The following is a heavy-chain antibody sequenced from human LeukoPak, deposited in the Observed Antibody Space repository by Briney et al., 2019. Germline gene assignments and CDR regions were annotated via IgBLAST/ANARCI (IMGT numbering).Heavy chain of an antibody. CDR2: IYYSGST. D-gene: IGHD3-22*01. Sequence: PSETLSLTCTVSGGSISSGGYYWSWIRQHPGKGLEWIGYIYYSGSTYYNPSLKSRVTISVDTSKNQFSLKLSSVTAADTAVYYCARADGYYDSSGYYYRYYFDYWGQGTLVTVSS. CDR3: ARADGYYDSSGYYYRYYFDY. J-gene: IGHJ4*02. V-gene: IGHV4-31*03. CDR1: GGSISSGGYY.